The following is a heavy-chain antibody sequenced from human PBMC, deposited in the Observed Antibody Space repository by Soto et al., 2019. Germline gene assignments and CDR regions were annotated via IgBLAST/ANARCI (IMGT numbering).Heavy chain of an antibody. CDR2: MNPNSGNT. J-gene: IGHJ4*03. Sequence: ASVKVSCKASGYTFTSYDINWVRQATGQGLEWMGWMNPNSGNTGYAQKIQGRVTMTRNTSISTAYKELSSMKTEDTAVYYCARGTTCDDWGQGTMVTVSS. CDR1: GYTFTSYD. V-gene: IGHV1-8*01. CDR3: ARGTTCDD. D-gene: IGHD4-17*01.